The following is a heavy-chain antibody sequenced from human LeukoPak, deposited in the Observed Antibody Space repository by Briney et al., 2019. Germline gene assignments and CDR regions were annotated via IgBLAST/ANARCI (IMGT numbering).Heavy chain of an antibody. CDR3: ARDGIPFIAAAGRSWFDP. CDR2: ITAYNGNT. Sequence: ASVKVSCKASGYTFTSYGISWVRQAPGQGLEWMGWITAYNGNTNYAQELQGRVTMTTDTSTSTAYMELRSLRSDDTAVYYCARDGIPFIAAAGRSWFDPWGQGTLVTVSS. D-gene: IGHD6-13*01. V-gene: IGHV1-18*01. CDR1: GYTFTSYG. J-gene: IGHJ5*02.